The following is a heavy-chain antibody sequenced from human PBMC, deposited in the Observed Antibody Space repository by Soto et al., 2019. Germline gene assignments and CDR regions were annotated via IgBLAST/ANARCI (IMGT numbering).Heavy chain of an antibody. V-gene: IGHV4-59*08. CDR3: VRQGFGRLHGLVDV. CDR1: DDSSSSYK. J-gene: IGHJ6*01. CDR2: IDSNGGT. D-gene: IGHD3-10*01. Sequence: QVQLQESGPGLVKPSETLSLTCTVSDDSSSSYKWSWIRQPPGRRLEWIGYIDSNGGTSYTPSLQSRFTISIDTSTKQFSLKLSSVTAADPAVYYCVRQGFGRLHGLVDVLGQGTTVTVSS.